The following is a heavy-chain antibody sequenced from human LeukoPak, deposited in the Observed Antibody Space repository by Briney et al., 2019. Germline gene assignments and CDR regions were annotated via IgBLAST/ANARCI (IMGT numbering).Heavy chain of an antibody. D-gene: IGHD6-13*01. V-gene: IGHV3-23*01. Sequence: PGGSLRLSCAASGFTFSSYAMSWVRQAPGKGLEWVSAISGSGGSTYYADSVKGRFTISRDNSKNTLYLQMNSLRAEDTAVYYCAKDPRHSSSTKYFQHWGQGTLVTASS. J-gene: IGHJ1*01. CDR3: AKDPRHSSSTKYFQH. CDR2: ISGSGGST. CDR1: GFTFSSYA.